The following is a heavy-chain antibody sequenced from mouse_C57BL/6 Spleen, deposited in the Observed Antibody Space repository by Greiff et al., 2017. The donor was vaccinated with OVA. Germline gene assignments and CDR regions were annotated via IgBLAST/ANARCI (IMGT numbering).Heavy chain of an antibody. CDR3: AREDSKGYFDV. CDR2: INYDGSST. D-gene: IGHD2-5*01. V-gene: IGHV5-16*01. CDR1: GFTFSDYY. Sequence: EVNVVESEGGLVQPGSSMKLSCTASGFTFSDYYMAWVRQVPEKGLEWVANINYDGSSTYYLDSLKSRFIISRDNAKNILYLQMSSLKSEDTATYYCAREDSKGYFDVWGTGTTVTVSS. J-gene: IGHJ1*03.